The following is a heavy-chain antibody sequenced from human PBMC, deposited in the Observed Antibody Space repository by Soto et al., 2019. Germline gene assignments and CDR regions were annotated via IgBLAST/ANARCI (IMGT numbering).Heavy chain of an antibody. D-gene: IGHD6-13*01. CDR2: ISAYNGNT. CDR1: GYTFTSYG. Sequence: QVQLVQSGAEVKKPGASVKVSCKASGYTFTSYGISWVRQAPGQGLEWMGWISAYNGNTNYAQKLQGRVTMTTDTTPRQAYMELRRLRSDETAVYYCAGNRGLGAAGSYYYYGMDGWGQGTTVTVSS. V-gene: IGHV1-18*04. CDR3: AGNRGLGAAGSYYYYGMDG. J-gene: IGHJ6*02.